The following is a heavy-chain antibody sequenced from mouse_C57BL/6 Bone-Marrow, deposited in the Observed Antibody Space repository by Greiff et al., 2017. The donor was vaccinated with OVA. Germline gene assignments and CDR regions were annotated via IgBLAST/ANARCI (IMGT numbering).Heavy chain of an antibody. D-gene: IGHD1-1*01. CDR1: DSEVFPIAY. CDR3: ARTNSSGYFDY. CDR2: ILPSIGST. J-gene: IGHJ2*01. Sequence: QVQLQQSGSELRSPGSSVKLSCKDFDSEVFPIAYLCWVRQKPGRGFEWIGGILPSIGSTIYGELFEDKATVDADTLSNTAYLELNSLTSEDSDISYCARTNSSGYFDYWGQGTTLTVSS. V-gene: IGHV15-2*01.